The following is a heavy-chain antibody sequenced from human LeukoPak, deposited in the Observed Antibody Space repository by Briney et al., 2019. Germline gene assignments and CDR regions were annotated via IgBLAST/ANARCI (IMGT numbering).Heavy chain of an antibody. V-gene: IGHV3-23*01. CDR3: AKDNSGYDSYGGRYYFDY. CDR1: GFTFSSYA. J-gene: IGHJ4*02. CDR2: ISGSGGST. Sequence: GGSLRLSCAASGFTFSSYAMSWVRQAPGKGLEWVSAISGSGGSTYYADSVKGRFTISRDNSKNTLYLQMNSLGAEDTAVYYCAKDNSGYDSYGGRYYFDYWGQGTLVTVSS. D-gene: IGHD5-12*01.